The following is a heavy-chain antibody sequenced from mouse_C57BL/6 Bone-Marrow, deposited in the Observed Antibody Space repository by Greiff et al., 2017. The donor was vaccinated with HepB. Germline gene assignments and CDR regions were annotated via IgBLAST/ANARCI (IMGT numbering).Heavy chain of an antibody. Sequence: VQLQQPGAELVMPGASVKLSCKASGYTFTSYWMHWVKQRPGQGLEWIGEIDPSDSYTNYNQKFKGKSTLTVDKSSSTAYMQLSSLTSEDSAVYYCARGRWLPSYFDYWGQGTTLTVSS. CDR1: GYTFTSYW. CDR2: IDPSDSYT. V-gene: IGHV1-69*01. CDR3: ARGRWLPSYFDY. D-gene: IGHD2-3*01. J-gene: IGHJ2*01.